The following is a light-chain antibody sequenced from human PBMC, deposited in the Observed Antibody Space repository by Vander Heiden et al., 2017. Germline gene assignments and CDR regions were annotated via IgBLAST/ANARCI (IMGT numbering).Light chain of an antibody. CDR2: GAS. J-gene: IGKJ1*01. Sequence: EIVMTPSPATLSVSPGERATLSCRASQSVSSNLAWYQQKPGQAPRLLIYGASTRDTGIPARSSHRQYGTEFTLTISSRHSEDFAVYYFQQYNNWAPWTFGQGTKVEIK. V-gene: IGKV3-15*01. CDR3: QQYNNWAPWT. CDR1: QSVSSN.